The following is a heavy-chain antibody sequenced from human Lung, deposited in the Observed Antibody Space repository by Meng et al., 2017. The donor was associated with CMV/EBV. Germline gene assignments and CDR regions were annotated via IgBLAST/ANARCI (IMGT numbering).Heavy chain of an antibody. J-gene: IGHJ4*02. CDR2: ITPSSGGT. V-gene: IGHV1-2*06. CDR1: GYTFTGYY. Sequence: QGQRGQSWATGKKPGASVKVSCKASGYTFTGYYMHWLRQAPGQGLEWVGRITPSSGGTTYAQKFQGRVTMTRDTSISTAYMELSSLRSDDAAIYYCVRANLGSADYWGQGTLVTVSS. D-gene: IGHD7-27*01. CDR3: VRANLGSADY.